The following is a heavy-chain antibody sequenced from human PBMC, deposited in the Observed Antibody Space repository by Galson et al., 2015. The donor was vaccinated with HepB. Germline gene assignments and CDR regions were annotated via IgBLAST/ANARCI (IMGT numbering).Heavy chain of an antibody. CDR3: ARDTHYYDRVGYFDY. Sequence: SLRLSCAASGFTFSSYSMNWVRQAPGKGLEWVAVIWYDGSNKYYADSVKGRFTISRDNSKNTLYLQMNSLRAEDTAVYYCARDTHYYDRVGYFDYWGQGTLVTVSS. D-gene: IGHD3-22*01. CDR1: GFTFSSYS. CDR2: IWYDGSNK. V-gene: IGHV3-33*08. J-gene: IGHJ4*02.